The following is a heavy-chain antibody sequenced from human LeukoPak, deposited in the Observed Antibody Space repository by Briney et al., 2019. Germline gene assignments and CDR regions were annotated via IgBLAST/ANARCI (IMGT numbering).Heavy chain of an antibody. J-gene: IGHJ3*02. V-gene: IGHV4-4*02. CDR3: AIFIDYYDSSVYQDDAFDI. CDR2: IYHSGST. CDR1: GGSISSSNW. Sequence: SETQSLTCAVSGGSISSSNWWSWVRQPPGKGLEWIGEIYHSGSTNYNPSLKSRVTISVDKSKNQFSLKLSSVTAADTAVYYCAIFIDYYDSSVYQDDAFDIWGQGTMVTVSS. D-gene: IGHD3-22*01.